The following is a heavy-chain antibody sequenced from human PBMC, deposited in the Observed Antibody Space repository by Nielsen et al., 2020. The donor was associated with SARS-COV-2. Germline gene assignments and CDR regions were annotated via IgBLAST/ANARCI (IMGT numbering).Heavy chain of an antibody. J-gene: IGHJ6*02. D-gene: IGHD1-26*01. Sequence: ASVKVSCKASGYTFTSYAMHWVRQAPGQRLEWMGWINAGNGNTKYSQKFQGRVTMTRNTSISTAYMELSSLRSEDTAVYYCAARIVGAPYYGMDVWGQGTTVTVSS. CDR2: INAGNGNT. CDR1: GYTFTSYA. CDR3: AARIVGAPYYGMDV. V-gene: IGHV1-3*01.